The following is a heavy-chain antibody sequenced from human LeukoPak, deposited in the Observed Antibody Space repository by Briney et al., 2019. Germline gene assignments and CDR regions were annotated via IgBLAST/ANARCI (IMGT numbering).Heavy chain of an antibody. CDR1: GFTFSSYW. D-gene: IGHD6-19*01. CDR3: ARADGSGWYLAGHYYYYGMDV. J-gene: IGHJ6*02. CDR2: IKQDGSEK. V-gene: IGHV3-7*03. Sequence: GGSLRLSCAASGFTFSSYWMSWVRQAPGKGLEWVANIKQDGSEKYYVDSVKGRFTISRDNAKNSLYQQMNSLRAEDTAVYYCARADGSGWYLAGHYYYYGMDVWGQGTTVTVPS.